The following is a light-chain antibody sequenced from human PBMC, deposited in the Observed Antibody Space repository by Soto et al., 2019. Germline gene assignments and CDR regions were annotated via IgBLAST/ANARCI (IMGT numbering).Light chain of an antibody. Sequence: DIQMTQSPSTLSASVGDRVTITCRASQSVSTWLAWYQQKPGKAPKLLIFDASTLEGGVPSRFSGSGSGTEFTLTISSLQPDDFATYHCQQYNSYYPTFGQGTTLEIK. J-gene: IGKJ2*01. V-gene: IGKV1-5*01. CDR1: QSVSTW. CDR2: DAS. CDR3: QQYNSYYPT.